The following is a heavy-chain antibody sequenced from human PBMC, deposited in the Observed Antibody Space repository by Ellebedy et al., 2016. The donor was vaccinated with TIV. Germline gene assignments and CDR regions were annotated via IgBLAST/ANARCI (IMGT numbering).Heavy chain of an antibody. J-gene: IGHJ4*02. V-gene: IGHV4-4*02. CDR3: ARSSFYYDTFPGY. Sequence: MPSETLSLTCAVSGGSISSSNWWSWVRQPPGKGLEWIGEIYHSGSTNYNPSLKSRVTISVDRSKNQFSLKLRSVTAADTAVYYCARSSFYYDTFPGYWGQGTLVTVSS. CDR1: GGSISSSNW. D-gene: IGHD3-16*01. CDR2: IYHSGST.